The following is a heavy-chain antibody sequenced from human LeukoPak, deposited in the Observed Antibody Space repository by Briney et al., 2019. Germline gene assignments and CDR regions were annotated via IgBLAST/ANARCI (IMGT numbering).Heavy chain of an antibody. J-gene: IGHJ2*01. CDR3: AKDGEWLRLRYWYFDL. Sequence: LAGGPLRLSCAASGLTFSSYAMSWVRQAPGKGLEWVSAISGSGGSTYYADSVKGRFTISRDNSKNTLYLQMNSLRAEDTAVYYCAKDGEWLRLRYWYFDLWGRGTLVTVSS. CDR2: ISGSGGST. V-gene: IGHV3-23*01. D-gene: IGHD5-12*01. CDR1: GLTFSSYA.